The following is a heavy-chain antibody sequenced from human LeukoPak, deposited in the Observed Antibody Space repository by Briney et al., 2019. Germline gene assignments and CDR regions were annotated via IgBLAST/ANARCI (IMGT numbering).Heavy chain of an antibody. D-gene: IGHD3-22*01. CDR3: ATSRDSSGVD. V-gene: IGHV3-7*01. Sequence: GGSLRLSCAASGFTFNSYWMSWVRQAPGKGLEWVANINQDGSVKFHVDSVKGRFTISRDNAKNSLYLQMNSMRAEDTAVYYCATSRDSSGVDWGQGTLVTVSS. CDR1: GFTFNSYW. J-gene: IGHJ4*02. CDR2: INQDGSVK.